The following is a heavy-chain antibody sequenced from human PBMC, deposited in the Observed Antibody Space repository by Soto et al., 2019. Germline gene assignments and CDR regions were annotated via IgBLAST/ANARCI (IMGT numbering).Heavy chain of an antibody. CDR3: ARSIPPDYYDSSGLDY. Sequence: ASVKVSCKASGYTFTSYAISWVRQAPGQGLEWMGWISAYNGNTNYAQKLQGRVTMTTDTSTSTAYMELRSLRSDDTAVYYCARSIPPDYYDSSGLDYRGQGTLVTVSS. CDR1: GYTFTSYA. J-gene: IGHJ4*02. CDR2: ISAYNGNT. V-gene: IGHV1-18*01. D-gene: IGHD3-22*01.